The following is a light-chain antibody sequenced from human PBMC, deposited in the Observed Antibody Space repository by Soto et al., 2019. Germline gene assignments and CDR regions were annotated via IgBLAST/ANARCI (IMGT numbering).Light chain of an antibody. CDR3: QQRSDWPT. CDR2: GAS. J-gene: IGKJ5*01. Sequence: EIVLTQSPATLSLSPGDSATLSCRASQSVNTYLAWYQRKPGQAPRLIIYGASKRATGIPARFSGSGSGTDFTLTINSLEPEDFVVYYCQQRSDWPTFGHGTRLEIK. CDR1: QSVNTY. V-gene: IGKV3-11*01.